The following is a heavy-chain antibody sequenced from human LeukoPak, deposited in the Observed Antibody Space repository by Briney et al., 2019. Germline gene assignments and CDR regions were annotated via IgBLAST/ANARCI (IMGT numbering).Heavy chain of an antibody. CDR1: GGSISSYY. Sequence: SETLSLTCTVSGGSISSYYWSWIRQPPGKGLEWIGYIYYSGSTNYNPSLKSRVTISVDTSKNQFSLKLSSVTAADTAVYYCARPYYYDSSGYSAFDIWGQGTMVTVSS. CDR2: IYYSGST. J-gene: IGHJ3*02. CDR3: ARPYYYDSSGYSAFDI. D-gene: IGHD3-22*01. V-gene: IGHV4-59*12.